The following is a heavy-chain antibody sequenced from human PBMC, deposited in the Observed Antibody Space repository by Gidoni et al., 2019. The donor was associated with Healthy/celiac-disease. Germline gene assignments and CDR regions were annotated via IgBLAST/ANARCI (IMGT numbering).Heavy chain of an antibody. CDR1: GFTFSSYG. V-gene: IGHV3-30*18. Sequence: QVQLVESGGGVVQPGRSLRPSCAASGFTFSSYGMHWVRQAPGKGLEWVAVISYDGSNKYYADSVKGRFTISRDNSKNTLYLQMNSLRAEDTAVYYCAKGVAVAPFDYWGQGTLVTVSS. CDR3: AKGVAVAPFDY. D-gene: IGHD6-19*01. CDR2: ISYDGSNK. J-gene: IGHJ4*02.